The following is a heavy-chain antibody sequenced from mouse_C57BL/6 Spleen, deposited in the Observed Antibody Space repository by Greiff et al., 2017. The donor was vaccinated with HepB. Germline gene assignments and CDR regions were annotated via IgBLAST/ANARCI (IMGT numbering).Heavy chain of an antibody. Sequence: ESGPGLVKPSQSLSLTCSVTGYSITSGYYWNWIRQFPGNKLEWMGYISYDGSNNYNPSLKNRISITRDTSKNQFFLKLNSVTTEDTATYYCARDGNWDGRYYFDYWGQGTTLTVSS. CDR1: GYSITSGYY. CDR2: ISYDGSN. J-gene: IGHJ2*01. CDR3: ARDGNWDGRYYFDY. D-gene: IGHD4-1*01. V-gene: IGHV3-6*01.